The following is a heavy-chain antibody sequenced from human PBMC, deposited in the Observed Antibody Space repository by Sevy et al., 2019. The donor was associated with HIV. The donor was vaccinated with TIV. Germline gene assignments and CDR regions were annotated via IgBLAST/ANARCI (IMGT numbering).Heavy chain of an antibody. Sequence: ASVKVSCKASGYTFTGYYMHWVRQAPGQGLEWMGWINPNRGGTNYAQKFQGRVTMTRDTSISTAYMELSRLRSDDTAVYYCARDLDIVVVVAAPTVGMDVWGQGTTVTVSS. D-gene: IGHD2-15*01. V-gene: IGHV1-2*02. CDR2: INPNRGGT. CDR3: ARDLDIVVVVAAPTVGMDV. CDR1: GYTFTGYY. J-gene: IGHJ6*02.